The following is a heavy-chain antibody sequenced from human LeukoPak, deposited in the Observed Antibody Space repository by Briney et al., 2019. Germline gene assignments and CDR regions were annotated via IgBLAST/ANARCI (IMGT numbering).Heavy chain of an antibody. Sequence: SGGSLRLSCAASGFTFSRYAMSWVRQAPGKGLEWVSSIGGSGGTTYYADSVQGRFTISRDNSKNTLYLQMNSLRAEDTAVYYCASASDYGGNSYAFDIWGQGTMVTVSS. CDR1: GFTFSRYA. V-gene: IGHV3-23*01. J-gene: IGHJ3*02. CDR3: ASASDYGGNSYAFDI. D-gene: IGHD4-23*01. CDR2: IGGSGGTT.